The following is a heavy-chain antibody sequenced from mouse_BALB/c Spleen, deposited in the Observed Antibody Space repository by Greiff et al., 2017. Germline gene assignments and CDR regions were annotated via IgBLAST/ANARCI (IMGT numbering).Heavy chain of an antibody. Sequence: VQLQQSGAELVKPGASVKLSCTASGFNIKDTYMHWVKQRPEQGLEWIGRIDPANGNTKYDPKFQGKATITADTSSNTAYLQLSSLTSEDTAVYYCARCYGNYEYYFDYWGQGTTLTVSS. V-gene: IGHV14-3*02. CDR1: GFNIKDTY. J-gene: IGHJ2*01. D-gene: IGHD2-1*01. CDR3: ARCYGNYEYYFDY. CDR2: IDPANGNT.